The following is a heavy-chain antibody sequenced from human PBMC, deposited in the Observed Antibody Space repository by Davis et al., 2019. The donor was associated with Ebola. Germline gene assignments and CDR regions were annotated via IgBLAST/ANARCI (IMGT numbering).Heavy chain of an antibody. CDR2: IIPIFGTA. J-gene: IGHJ3*02. D-gene: IGHD1-26*01. V-gene: IGHV1-69*13. Sequence: SVKVSCKAFDYTFTSYAISWVRQAPGQGLEWMGGIIPIFGTANYAQKFQGRVTITADESTSTAYMELSSLRSEDTAVYYCARCGSSDVVDAFDIWGQGTMVTVSS. CDR3: ARCGSSDVVDAFDI. CDR1: DYTFTSYA.